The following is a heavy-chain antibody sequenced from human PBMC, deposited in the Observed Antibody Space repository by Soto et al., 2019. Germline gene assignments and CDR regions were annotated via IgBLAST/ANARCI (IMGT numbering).Heavy chain of an antibody. CDR1: GGTFSSYT. D-gene: IGHD5-12*01. CDR2: IIPIVGTA. CDR3: ARGNHRWLQLWYFDL. V-gene: IGHV1-69*12. Sequence: QVQLVQSGAEVKKPGSSVTVSCKASGGTFSSYTISWVRQAPGQGLEWMGGIIPIVGTANYAHKVQGRVTITADESTSTAYMELSSLRSEDTAVYYCARGNHRWLQLWYFDLWGRGPLVTVSS. J-gene: IGHJ2*01.